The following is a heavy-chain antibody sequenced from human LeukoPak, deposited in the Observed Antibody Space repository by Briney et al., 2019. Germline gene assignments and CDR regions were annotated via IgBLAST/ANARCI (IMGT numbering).Heavy chain of an antibody. CDR1: GFSLSTSGVG. Sequence: RKSGPTLVKPTQTLTLTCTFSGFSLSTSGVGVGWIRQPPGKALEWLAVIYWDDDERYSPSLKSRLTITKDTSKNQVVLTMTNTDPVDTATYYCAHSCGGGNSAYFDYWGQGTLVTVSS. V-gene: IGHV2-5*02. J-gene: IGHJ4*02. D-gene: IGHD4-23*01. CDR3: AHSCGGGNSAYFDY. CDR2: IYWDDDE.